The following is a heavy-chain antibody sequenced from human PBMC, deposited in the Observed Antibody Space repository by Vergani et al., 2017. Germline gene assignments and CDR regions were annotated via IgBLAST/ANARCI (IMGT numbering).Heavy chain of an antibody. CDR3: ARDHRDYNNYPGTFDI. V-gene: IGHV3-11*01. Sequence: QVQLVESGGGLVKPGGSLRLSCAASGFSFSDHYMTWIRQAPGKGLEWVSYISNSGNTIEYADSVKGRFSISRDNAKSSLFLQMDSLRAEDTAVYYCARDHRDYNNYPGTFDIWGQGTTVTVSS. D-gene: IGHD5-24*01. CDR1: GFSFSDHY. CDR2: ISNSGNTI. J-gene: IGHJ6*02.